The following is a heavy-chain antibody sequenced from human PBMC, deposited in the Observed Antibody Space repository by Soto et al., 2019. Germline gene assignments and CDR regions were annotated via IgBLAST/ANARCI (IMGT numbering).Heavy chain of an antibody. CDR2: IYYSGST. CDR1: GGSISRYY. D-gene: IGHD3-3*01. CDR3: ARGGWTLTIFGVVQPAQGPMDF. Sequence: SETLSLTCTVSGGSISRYYWSWIRQPPGKGLEWIGYIYYSGSTNYNPSLKSRVTISVDTSKNQFSLKLSSVTAADTAVYYCARGGWTLTIFGVVQPAQGPMDFWGKGITVTVFS. V-gene: IGHV4-59*08. J-gene: IGHJ6*04.